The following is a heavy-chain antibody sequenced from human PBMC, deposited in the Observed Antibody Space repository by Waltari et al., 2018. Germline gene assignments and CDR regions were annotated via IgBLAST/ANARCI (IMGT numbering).Heavy chain of an antibody. J-gene: IGHJ4*02. CDR1: GGSISSSSYY. D-gene: IGHD6-6*01. V-gene: IGHV4-39*07. CDR2: IYYSGST. Sequence: QLQLQESGPGLVKPSETLSLTCTVSGGSISSSSYYWGWIRQPPGKGLEWIGSIYYSGSTYYNPSLKSRVTISVDTSKNQFSLKLSSVTAADTAVYYCARDNKAARPWVIDYWGQGTLVTVSS. CDR3: ARDNKAARPWVIDY.